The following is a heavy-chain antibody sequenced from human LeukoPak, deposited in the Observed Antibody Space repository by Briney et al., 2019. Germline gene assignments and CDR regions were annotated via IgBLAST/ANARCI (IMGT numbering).Heavy chain of an antibody. CDR3: ARRPSWFDP. J-gene: IGHJ5*02. D-gene: IGHD6-6*01. CDR1: GYSISSSSYY. V-gene: IGHV4-39*07. Sequence: KPSETLSLTCTGSGYSISSSSYYWGWIRQPPGKGLEWIGSIYYSGSTNYNPSLKSRVTISVDTSKNQFSLKLSSVTAADTAVYYCARRPSWFDPWGQGTLVTVSS. CDR2: IYYSGST.